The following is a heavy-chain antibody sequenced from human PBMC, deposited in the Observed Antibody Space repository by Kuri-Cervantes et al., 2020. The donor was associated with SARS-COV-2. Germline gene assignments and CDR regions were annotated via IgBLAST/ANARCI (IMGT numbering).Heavy chain of an antibody. V-gene: IGHV1-2*02. D-gene: IGHD4-17*01. J-gene: IGHJ2*01. CDR1: GNTFTGYY. Sequence: ASVKVSCKASGNTFTGYYIHWVRQAPGQGLEWMGWINLNTDGTHYAQNFQGRVTMTRDTSISTAYMELTRLRSDDTAVYYCARDNEYGPLGYFDLWGRGTLVTVSS. CDR3: ARDNEYGPLGYFDL. CDR2: INLNTDGT.